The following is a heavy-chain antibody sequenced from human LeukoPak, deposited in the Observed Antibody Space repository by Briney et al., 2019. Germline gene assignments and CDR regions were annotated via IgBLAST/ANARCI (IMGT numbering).Heavy chain of an antibody. CDR1: GFTFSTYD. D-gene: IGHD3-10*01. Sequence: PGGSLRLSCAASGFTFSTYDIHWVRQAPGKGLEWVAFIRYDASNKKYADSVKGRFTISRDNSKNTLYLQMNSLRAEDTAVYYWAKDKGRYYGSGSHRAENSYMDVWGKGTTVTISS. J-gene: IGHJ6*03. V-gene: IGHV3-30*02. CDR3: AKDKGRYYGSGSHRAENSYMDV. CDR2: IRYDASNK.